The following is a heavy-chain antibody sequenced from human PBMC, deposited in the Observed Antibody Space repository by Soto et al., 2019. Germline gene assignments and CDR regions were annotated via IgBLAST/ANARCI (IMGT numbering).Heavy chain of an antibody. CDR3: AKVRSYDVLTGLYSDFGMDV. Sequence: EVQLLESGGGLVQPGGSLRLSCAASGFTFSSYAMSWVRQAPGKGLEWVSAISGSGDNTYYADSVRGRFTISRDNSKSTLYLQMNSLIAEDTTIYYCAKVRSYDVLTGLYSDFGMDVWGQGTTVTVSS. D-gene: IGHD3-9*01. CDR1: GFTFSSYA. CDR2: ISGSGDNT. J-gene: IGHJ6*02. V-gene: IGHV3-23*01.